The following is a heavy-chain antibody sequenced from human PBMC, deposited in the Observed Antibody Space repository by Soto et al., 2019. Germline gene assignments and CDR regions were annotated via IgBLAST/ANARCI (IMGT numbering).Heavy chain of an antibody. J-gene: IGHJ6*02. Sequence: ASVKVSCKASGGTFSSYAISWVRQAPGQGLEWMGGIIPIFGTANYAQKFQGRVTITADESTSTAYMELSSLRSEDTAVYYCARVLKRLPRHAIYYYYGMDVWGQGTTVTVSS. D-gene: IGHD6-25*01. CDR2: IIPIFGTA. CDR3: ARVLKRLPRHAIYYYYGMDV. V-gene: IGHV1-69*13. CDR1: GGTFSSYA.